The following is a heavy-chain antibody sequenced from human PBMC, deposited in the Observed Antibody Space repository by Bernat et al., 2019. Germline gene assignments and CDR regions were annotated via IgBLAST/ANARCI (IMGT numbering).Heavy chain of an antibody. CDR1: GFTFSSYS. CDR3: ARAPRDRRRRDYWYFDR. V-gene: IGHV3-21*01. D-gene: IGHD5-24*01. Sequence: EVQLVESGGGLVKPGGSLRLSCAASGFTFSSYSMNWVRQAPGKGLEWVSSISSSSSYIYYADSVKGRFTISRDNAKNSLYLQMNSLRAEDTAVYYCARAPRDRRRRDYWYFDRWGRGTLVTVSS. CDR2: ISSSSSYI. J-gene: IGHJ2*01.